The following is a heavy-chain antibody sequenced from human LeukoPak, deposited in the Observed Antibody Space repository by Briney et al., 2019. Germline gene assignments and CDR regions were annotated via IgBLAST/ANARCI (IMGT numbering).Heavy chain of an antibody. D-gene: IGHD3-10*01. CDR2: IHHSGNI. J-gene: IGHJ6*03. CDR1: GGSISSRNW. Sequence: KSSETLSLTCAVSGGSISSRNWWSWVRQPPGKGLEWIAEIHHSGNINYNPSLKSRVTISVDKSKNQFSLKLSSVTAADTAVYYCVRIRGFGADYYYYYMDVWGKGSTVTVSS. V-gene: IGHV4-4*02. CDR3: VRIRGFGADYYYYYMDV.